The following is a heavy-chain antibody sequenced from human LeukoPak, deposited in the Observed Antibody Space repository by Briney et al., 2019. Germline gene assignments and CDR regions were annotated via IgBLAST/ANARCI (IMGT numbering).Heavy chain of an antibody. D-gene: IGHD5-12*01. CDR3: AKEYSGYDSLFDY. J-gene: IGHJ4*02. CDR2: ISWNSGSI. V-gene: IGHV3-9*01. CDR1: GFTFDDYA. Sequence: GRSLRLSCAASGFTFDDYAMHWVQQAPGKGLEWVSGISWNSGSIGYADSVKGRFTISRDNAKNSLYLQMNSLRAEDTALYYCAKEYSGYDSLFDYWGQGTLVTVSS.